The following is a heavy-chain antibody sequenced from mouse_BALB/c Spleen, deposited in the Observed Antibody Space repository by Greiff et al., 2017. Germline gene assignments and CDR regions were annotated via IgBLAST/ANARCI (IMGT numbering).Heavy chain of an antibody. CDR2: ISSGGSYT. Sequence: EVQRVESGGGLVKPGGSLKLSCAASGFTFSSYAMPWVRQSPEKRLEWVAEISSGGSYTYYPDTVTGRFTIARDNAKNTLYLEMSSLRSEDTAMYYCARKLRSYAMDYWGQGTSVTVSS. V-gene: IGHV5-9-4*01. J-gene: IGHJ4*01. CDR1: GFTFSSYA. CDR3: ARKLRSYAMDY. D-gene: IGHD1-1*01.